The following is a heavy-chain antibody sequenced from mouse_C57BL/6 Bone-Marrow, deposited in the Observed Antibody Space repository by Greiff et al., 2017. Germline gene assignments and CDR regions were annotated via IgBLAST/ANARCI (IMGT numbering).Heavy chain of an antibody. CDR2: IDPSDSYT. V-gene: IGHV1-69*01. Sequence: QVQLQQSGAELVMPGASVKLSCKASGYTFTSYWMHWVKQRPGQGLEWIGEIDPSDSYTKYNQKFKGKSTLTVDKSSSTAYMQLSSLTSEDSAVYYCARRVYDGYYEAWFAYWGQGTLVTVSA. CDR3: ARRVYDGYYEAWFAY. CDR1: GYTFTSYW. J-gene: IGHJ3*01. D-gene: IGHD2-3*01.